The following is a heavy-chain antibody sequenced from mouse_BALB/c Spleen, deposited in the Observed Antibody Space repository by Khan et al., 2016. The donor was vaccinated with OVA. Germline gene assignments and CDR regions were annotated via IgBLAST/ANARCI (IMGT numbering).Heavy chain of an antibody. V-gene: IGHV9-3-1*01. CDR2: INTYTGEP. J-gene: IGHJ1*01. D-gene: IGHD1-1*02. CDR3: ASGGYWYFDV. Sequence: LVESGGDLVKPGETVKISCKASGYTFTNYGMNWVKQAPGKGLKWMGWINTYTGEPTYTDDFKGRFAFSLVTSASTAYLQINNLKNEDTATYFCASGGYWYFDVWGAGTTVTVSS. CDR1: GYTFTNYG.